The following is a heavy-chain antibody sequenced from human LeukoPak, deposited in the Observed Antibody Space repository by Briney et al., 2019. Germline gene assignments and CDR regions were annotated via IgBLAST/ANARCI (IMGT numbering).Heavy chain of an antibody. Sequence: ASVKVSCKASGYTFTSYYMHWVRQAPGQGLEWMGIINPSGGSTNYAQKFQGRVTITADESSSTAYMELSSLRSEDTAIYYCARWQQVVQNWFDPWGQGTLVTVSS. V-gene: IGHV1-46*01. J-gene: IGHJ5*02. D-gene: IGHD6-13*01. CDR3: ARWQQVVQNWFDP. CDR1: GYTFTSYY. CDR2: INPSGGST.